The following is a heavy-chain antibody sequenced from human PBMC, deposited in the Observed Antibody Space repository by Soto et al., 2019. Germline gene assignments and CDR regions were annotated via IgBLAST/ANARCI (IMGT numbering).Heavy chain of an antibody. D-gene: IGHD5-18*01. J-gene: IGHJ4*02. V-gene: IGHV5-51*01. CDR2: IYPGDSDT. CDR1: GYSFTSYW. CDR3: ARQGPGLGYGYGRFDY. Sequence: PGESLKISCKGSGYSFTSYWIGWVRQMPGKGLEWMGIIYPGDSDTRYSPPFQGQVTISADKSISTAYLQWSSLKASDTAMYYCARQGPGLGYGYGRFDYWGQGTLVTVSS.